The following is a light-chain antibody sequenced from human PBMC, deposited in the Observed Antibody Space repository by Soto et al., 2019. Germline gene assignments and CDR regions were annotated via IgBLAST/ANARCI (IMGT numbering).Light chain of an antibody. CDR1: QSISNN. CDR3: LQTYSTWT. V-gene: IGKV1-39*01. Sequence: DIQMTQSPTSLSASVGDRVTVTCRASQSISNNLSWYQQKPGKAPRLLIYAASSLQSGVPSRFSGSGSGTDFALTISSLEPYDFATYFCLQTYSTWTFGQGTKVEIK. J-gene: IGKJ1*01. CDR2: AAS.